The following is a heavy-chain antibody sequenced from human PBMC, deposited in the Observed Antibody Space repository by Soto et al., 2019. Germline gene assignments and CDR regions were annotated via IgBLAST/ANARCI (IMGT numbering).Heavy chain of an antibody. Sequence: SEPLSLTCTVSGGSISSGDYYWSWIRQPPGKGLEWIGYIYYSGSTYYNPSLKSRVTISVDKSKNQSSLKLSSVTAADTAVYYCARVSAAVVPRHAFYILGQGTMVTVSS. CDR1: GGSISSGDYY. CDR3: ARVSAAVVPRHAFYI. CDR2: IYYSGST. J-gene: IGHJ3*02. V-gene: IGHV4-30-4*02. D-gene: IGHD6-25*01.